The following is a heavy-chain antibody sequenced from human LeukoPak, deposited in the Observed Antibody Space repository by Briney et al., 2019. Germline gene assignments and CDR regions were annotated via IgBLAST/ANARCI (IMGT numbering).Heavy chain of an antibody. CDR3: ARYGVYGDYDS. J-gene: IGHJ5*01. CDR2: LYYTGIT. V-gene: IGHV4-59*08. CDR1: GGFISTSY. D-gene: IGHD4-17*01. Sequence: PSETLSLTCTFSGGFISTSYWSWIRQPPGKALEWIGGLYYTGITSYNLSLRGRVTMSIDLSNNQFSLRLSSVTAADTAVYYCARYGVYGDYDSWGQGTLVTVSP.